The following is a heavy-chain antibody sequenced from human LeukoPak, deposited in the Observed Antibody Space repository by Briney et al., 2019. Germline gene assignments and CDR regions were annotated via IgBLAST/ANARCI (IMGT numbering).Heavy chain of an antibody. CDR1: GFIFSSYA. CDR2: ISESGSST. J-gene: IGHJ5*01. V-gene: IGHV3-23*01. Sequence: PGGSLRLSCAASGFIFSSYAMNWVRQTPGKGLEWVSGISESGSSTYYADTVKGRFTISRDNSKNTLYLQMNSLRAEDTAVYYCVKDRESSGCLFFDSWAQAPLAPVPS. D-gene: IGHD6-25*01. CDR3: VKDRESSGCLFFDS.